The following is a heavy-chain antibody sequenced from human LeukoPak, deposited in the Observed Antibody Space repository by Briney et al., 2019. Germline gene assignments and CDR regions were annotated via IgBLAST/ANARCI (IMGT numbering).Heavy chain of an antibody. CDR1: GFTFGSYS. CDR2: ISSSGSTI. J-gene: IGHJ4*02. CDR3: ARSYSSSSGTAWDN. V-gene: IGHV3-48*04. Sequence: PGGSLRLSCAASGFTFGSYSMNWVRQAPGKGLEWVSYISSSGSTIYYADSVKGRFTISRGNADNSLYLQMNSLRGEDTAVYYCARSYSSSSGTAWDNWGQGTLVTVSS. D-gene: IGHD6-6*01.